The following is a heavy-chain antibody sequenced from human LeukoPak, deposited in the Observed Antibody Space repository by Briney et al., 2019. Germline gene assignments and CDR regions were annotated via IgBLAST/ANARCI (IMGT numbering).Heavy chain of an antibody. Sequence: SETLSLTCTVSGGSMSTYYWSWIRQPPGKGLEWIGYIYYSGRTNYNPSLKSRVTISVDTSKNQFSLKLSSVTAADTAVYYCARGSRRVAGTGVWFDPWGQGTLVTVSS. CDR1: GGSMSTYY. CDR3: ARGSRRVAGTGVWFDP. V-gene: IGHV4-59*12. D-gene: IGHD6-19*01. J-gene: IGHJ5*02. CDR2: IYYSGRT.